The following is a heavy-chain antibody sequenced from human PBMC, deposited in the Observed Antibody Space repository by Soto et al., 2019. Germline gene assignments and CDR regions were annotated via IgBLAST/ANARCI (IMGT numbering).Heavy chain of an antibody. Sequence: SVKVSCKASGGTFNSHAISWVRQAPGQGLEWMGGIIPIFSTANYAQKFQGRVTMTRDTSIGTAYMELSRLRSDDTAVYYCARGYYDFWSQSEDGMDVWGQGTTVTVSS. CDR2: IIPIFSTA. CDR3: ARGYYDFWSQSEDGMDV. CDR1: GGTFNSHA. D-gene: IGHD3-3*01. J-gene: IGHJ6*02. V-gene: IGHV1-69*05.